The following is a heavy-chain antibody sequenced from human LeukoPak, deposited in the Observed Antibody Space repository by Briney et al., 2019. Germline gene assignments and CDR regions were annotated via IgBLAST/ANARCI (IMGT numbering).Heavy chain of an antibody. V-gene: IGHV1-69*06. CDR1: GGTFSSYA. CDR3: AKAVVTPLNYYYYMDV. J-gene: IGHJ6*03. D-gene: IGHD4-23*01. Sequence: GASVKVSCKASGGTFSSYAISWVRQAPGQGLEWMGGIIPIFGTANYAQKFQGRVTITADKSTSTAYMELSSLRSEDTAVYYCAKAVVTPLNYYYYMDVWGKGTTVTVSS. CDR2: IIPIFGTA.